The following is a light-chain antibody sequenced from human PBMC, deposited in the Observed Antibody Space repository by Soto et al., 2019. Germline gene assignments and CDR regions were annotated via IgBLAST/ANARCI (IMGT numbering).Light chain of an antibody. CDR3: QQSYSTFFT. Sequence: DIPMTPSQSSLSASVGDGATITCRARQSISHYLNWYQQKPGKAPKLLIYAASSLQSGVPSRFSGSGSGTDFTLTISRLQPEDCATDYCQQSYSTFFTFGPGTKVDIK. CDR1: QSISHY. V-gene: IGKV1-39*01. CDR2: AAS. J-gene: IGKJ3*01.